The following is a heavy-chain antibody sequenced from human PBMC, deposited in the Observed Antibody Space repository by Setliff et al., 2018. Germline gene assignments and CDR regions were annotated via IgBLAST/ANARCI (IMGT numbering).Heavy chain of an antibody. J-gene: IGHJ4*02. Sequence: SVKVSCKASGSSFSSYTISWVRQAPRQGLEWMGRFIPMEGRADYAQNFQGRVTIIADKSTSTVYMELSSLRSEDTAVYYCARDDSSGYHTTYFDYWGQGTLVTVSS. CDR3: ARDDSSGYHTTYFDY. V-gene: IGHV1-69*08. CDR2: FIPMEGRA. CDR1: GSSFSSYT. D-gene: IGHD3-22*01.